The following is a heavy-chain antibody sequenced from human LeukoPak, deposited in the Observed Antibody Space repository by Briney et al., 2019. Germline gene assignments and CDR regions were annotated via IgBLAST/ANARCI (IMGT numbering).Heavy chain of an antibody. CDR2: INPNSGGT. CDR1: GYTFTGYY. CDR3: ARDHDSSGWYHFDY. D-gene: IGHD6-19*01. V-gene: IGHV1-2*02. J-gene: IGHJ4*02. Sequence: ASVKVSCKASGYTFTGYYMHWVRQAPGQGLEWMGWINPNSGGTNYAQKFQGRVTMTRDTSISTAYMELSRLRSDDTAVYYCARDHDSSGWYHFDYWGQGTLVTVSS.